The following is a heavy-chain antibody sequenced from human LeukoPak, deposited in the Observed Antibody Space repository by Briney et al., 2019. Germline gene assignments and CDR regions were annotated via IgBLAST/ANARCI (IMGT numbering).Heavy chain of an antibody. V-gene: IGHV2-70*11. CDR1: GFSLFTGGMS. Sequence: SGPTLVKPTQTLTLTCTFSGFSLFTGGMSVTWIRQPPGKTLEWLARIDWQDDKYYNTSLETRLSISKDASKSQVVLTMTDMDPMDTGTYYCARTRSWLTTWRPDYWGQGTLVTVSS. D-gene: IGHD4-11*01. CDR2: IDWQDDK. J-gene: IGHJ4*02. CDR3: ARTRSWLTTWRPDY.